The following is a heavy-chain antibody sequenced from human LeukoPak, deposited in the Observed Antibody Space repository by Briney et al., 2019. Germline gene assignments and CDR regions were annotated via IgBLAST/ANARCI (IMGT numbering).Heavy chain of an antibody. J-gene: IGHJ6*03. V-gene: IGHV3-23*01. CDR2: ISGSGGST. CDR1: GFTFSHYG. CDR3: ARSEDCSGGSCYSWGEYYYYYYMDV. D-gene: IGHD2-15*01. Sequence: GGSLRLSCAASGFTFSHYGMTWVRQAPGKGLEWVSAISGSGGSTYYAGSVKGRFTISRDNSKNTLYLQMNSLRADDTAVYYCARSEDCSGGSCYSWGEYYYYYYMDVWGKGTTVTVSS.